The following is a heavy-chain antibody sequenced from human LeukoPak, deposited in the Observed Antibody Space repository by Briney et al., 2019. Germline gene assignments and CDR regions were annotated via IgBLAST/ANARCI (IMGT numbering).Heavy chain of an antibody. J-gene: IGHJ5*02. CDR3: ARHGDIVVVVAGNWFDP. CDR2: INPNSGGT. V-gene: IGHV1-2*02. CDR1: GYTFTGYY. Sequence: ASVKVSCKASGYTFTGYYMHWVRQAPGQGLEWVGWINPNSGGTNYAQKFQGRVTMTRDTSISTAYMELSRLRSDDTAVYYCARHGDIVVVVAGNWFDPWGQGTLVTVSS. D-gene: IGHD2-15*01.